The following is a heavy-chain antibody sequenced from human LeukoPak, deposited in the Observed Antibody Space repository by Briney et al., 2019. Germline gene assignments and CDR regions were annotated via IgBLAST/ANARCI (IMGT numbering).Heavy chain of an antibody. J-gene: IGHJ4*02. CDR1: GFTFSHYG. CDR3: AKDAQRGFDYSNSLEY. Sequence: GGSLRLSCAASGFTFSHYGMHWVRQAPGRGLEWVAVIWNDGSKKYYSDSVKGRFTISRDNSQNTVYLQMNSLRAEDTAVYYCAKDAQRGFDYSNSLEYWGQGTLVTVSS. CDR2: IWNDGSKK. D-gene: IGHD4-11*01. V-gene: IGHV3-33*06.